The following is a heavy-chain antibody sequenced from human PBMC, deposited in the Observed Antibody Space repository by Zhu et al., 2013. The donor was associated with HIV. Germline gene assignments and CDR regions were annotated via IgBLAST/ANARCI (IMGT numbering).Heavy chain of an antibody. Sequence: QVQLVQSGAEVKKPGSSVKVSCSASGGTFSSYAISWVRQAPGEGLEWMGGIIPIFSTANYAQKFQDRLTITAERSTRTAYMELSSLRSEDTAVYYCARGGSSDWLGRFDPWGQGTLVTVSS. CDR2: IIPIFSTA. D-gene: IGHD6-19*01. CDR3: ARGGSSDWLGRFDP. V-gene: IGHV1-69*06. J-gene: IGHJ5*02. CDR1: GGTFSSYA.